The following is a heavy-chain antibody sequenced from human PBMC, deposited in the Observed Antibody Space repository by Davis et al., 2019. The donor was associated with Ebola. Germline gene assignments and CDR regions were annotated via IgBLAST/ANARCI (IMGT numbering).Heavy chain of an antibody. J-gene: IGHJ4*02. V-gene: IGHV3-30*02. CDR1: GFTFSSYG. D-gene: IGHD1-26*01. CDR3: AKDRLWDFDY. CDR2: IRYDGTNK. Sequence: GESLKISCASSGFTFSSYGMHWVRQAPGKGLEWVAFIRYDGTNKYYADSVKGRFTISRDNSKNTLYLQMNSLRAEDTAVYYCAKDRLWDFDYWGQGALVTVSS.